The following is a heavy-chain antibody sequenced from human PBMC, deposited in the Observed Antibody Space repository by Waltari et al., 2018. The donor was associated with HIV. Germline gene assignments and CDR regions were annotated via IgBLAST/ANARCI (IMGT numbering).Heavy chain of an antibody. CDR2: FVAK. D-gene: IGHD4-17*01. J-gene: IGHJ6*02. V-gene: IGHV3-74*03. CDR3: VKDVTVTHYGVYYAGLDG. Sequence: VESGGIPVQPGWSLRLSCTASGFVFGSHWMHWVRQSPGFVAKYADAVKGRFATCRDNGKNKLFLEMKSLRVEDSGIYYCVKDVTVTHYGVYYAGLDGWGQGTTVTV. CDR1: GFVFGSHW.